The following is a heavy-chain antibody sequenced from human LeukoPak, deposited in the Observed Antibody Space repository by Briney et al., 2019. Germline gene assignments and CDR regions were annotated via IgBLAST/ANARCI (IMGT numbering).Heavy chain of an antibody. Sequence: PGGSLKLSCAASGFTFSGSAMHWVRQASGKGLEWVGRIRSKANSYATAYAASVKGRFTISRDDSKNTAYLQMNSLKTEDTAVYYCTRHLAAGPRDYWGQGTLVTVSS. D-gene: IGHD6-13*01. CDR2: IRSKANSYAT. V-gene: IGHV3-73*01. CDR1: GFTFSGSA. CDR3: TRHLAAGPRDY. J-gene: IGHJ4*02.